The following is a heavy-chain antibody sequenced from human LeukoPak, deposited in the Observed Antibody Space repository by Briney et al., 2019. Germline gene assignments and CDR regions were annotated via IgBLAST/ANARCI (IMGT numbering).Heavy chain of an antibody. CDR1: GSTFSSYA. Sequence: GGSLRLSCAASGSTFSSYAMSWVRQAPGKGLEWVSAISGSGGSTYYADSVKGRFTISRDNSKNTLYLQMNSLRAEDTAVYYCARAQLLEKHTFDYWGQGTLVTVSS. D-gene: IGHD3-10*01. J-gene: IGHJ4*02. CDR2: ISGSGGST. V-gene: IGHV3-23*01. CDR3: ARAQLLEKHTFDY.